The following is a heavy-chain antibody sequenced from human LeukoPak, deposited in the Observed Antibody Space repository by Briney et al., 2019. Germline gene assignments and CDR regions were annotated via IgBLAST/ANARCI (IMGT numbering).Heavy chain of an antibody. J-gene: IGHJ4*02. CDR3: ASGGEYSSSSGYGHDY. V-gene: IGHV3-66*01. Sequence: PGGSLRLSCAASGSTVSSNYMSWVRQAPGKGLECVSVIYSGGDTYYRDSVKGRFTISRDNSKNTLYLQMNSLRAEDTAVYYCASGGEYSSSSGYGHDYWGQGTLVTVSS. CDR1: GSTVSSNY. CDR2: IYSGGDT. D-gene: IGHD6-6*01.